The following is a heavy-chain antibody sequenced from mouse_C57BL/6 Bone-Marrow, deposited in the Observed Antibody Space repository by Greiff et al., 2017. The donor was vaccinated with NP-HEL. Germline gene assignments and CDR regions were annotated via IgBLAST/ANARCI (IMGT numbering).Heavy chain of an antibody. CDR1: GYSFTSYY. CDR3: ARSMVLDY. J-gene: IGHJ2*01. V-gene: IGHV1-42*01. Sequence: VQLKESGPELVKPGASVKISCKASGYSFTSYYMNWVKQSPEKSLEWIGEINPSTGGTTYNQKFKAKATLTVDKSSSTAYMQLKSLTSEDSAVYYCARSMVLDYWGQGTTLTVSS. CDR2: INPSTGGT. D-gene: IGHD2-2*01.